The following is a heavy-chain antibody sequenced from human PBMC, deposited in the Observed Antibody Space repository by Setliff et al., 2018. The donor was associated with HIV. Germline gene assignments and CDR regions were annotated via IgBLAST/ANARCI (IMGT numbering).Heavy chain of an antibody. D-gene: IGHD2-15*01. Sequence: AGGSLRLSCAASGFTVSSNYMSWVRQAPGKGLEWVSVIFIGGSTYYADSVKGRFTISRDNSKNTLYLQMNSLRAEDTAVYYCARVVVAATTWYFDLWGRGTLVTVS. CDR3: ARVVVAATTWYFDL. J-gene: IGHJ2*01. CDR2: IFIGGST. V-gene: IGHV3-53*01. CDR1: GFTVSSNY.